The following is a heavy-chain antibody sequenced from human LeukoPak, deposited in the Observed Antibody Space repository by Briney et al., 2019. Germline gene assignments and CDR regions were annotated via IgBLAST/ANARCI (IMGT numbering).Heavy chain of an antibody. D-gene: IGHD5-18*01. CDR1: GFTFASHA. J-gene: IGHJ4*02. Sequence: GGSLRLSCEASGFTFASHAMGWVRQAPGKGLEWVSSITGSDKSTYYADSVKGRATISRDNSRNTVDLQLTSLRVEDTATYCCTNEDRQLVCAHWGQGALVTVSS. V-gene: IGHV3-23*01. CDR2: ITGSDKST. CDR3: TNEDRQLVCAH.